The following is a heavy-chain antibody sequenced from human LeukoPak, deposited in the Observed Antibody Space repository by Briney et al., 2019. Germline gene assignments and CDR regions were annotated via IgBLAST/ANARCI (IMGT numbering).Heavy chain of an antibody. J-gene: IGHJ4*02. CDR1: GFTFYNYA. Sequence: GGSLRLSCVASGFTFYNYAMHWVRQAPGKGLEYVSAIGGNGGTSYYADSVKGRFTISRDNSKNTVYLQLGSLRTEDMAVYYCATRHEYSYPYWGQGTLVTVSS. D-gene: IGHD5-18*01. CDR3: ATRHEYSYPY. CDR2: IGGNGGTS. V-gene: IGHV3-64*02.